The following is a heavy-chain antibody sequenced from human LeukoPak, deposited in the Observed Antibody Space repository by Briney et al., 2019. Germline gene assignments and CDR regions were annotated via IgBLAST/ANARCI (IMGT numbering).Heavy chain of an antibody. CDR1: GISFSNYS. Sequence: GGSLRLSCAASGISFSNYSMNWVRQAPGKGLEWVSLISSSSSYIYYADSVKGRFTISRDNAKNSLYLQMNSLRAEDTAVYYCARVEWVATRTFDYWGQGTLVTVSS. D-gene: IGHD5-12*01. J-gene: IGHJ4*02. CDR2: ISSSSSYI. V-gene: IGHV3-21*01. CDR3: ARVEWVATRTFDY.